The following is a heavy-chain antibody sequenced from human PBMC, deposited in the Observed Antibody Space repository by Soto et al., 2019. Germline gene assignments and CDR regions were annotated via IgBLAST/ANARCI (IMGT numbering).Heavy chain of an antibody. V-gene: IGHV4-59*12. CDR1: GGSISSYY. CDR2: IYYSGST. CDR3: ARSPRSIAAGGIDF. J-gene: IGHJ4*01. Sequence: SETLSLTCTVSGGSISSYYWSWIRQPPGKGLEWIGYIYYSGSTTFNPPLKSRVTVSVDKSKNHFSLKLSSVTAADTAVYYCARSPRSIAAGGIDFWGQGILVTVSS. D-gene: IGHD6-13*01.